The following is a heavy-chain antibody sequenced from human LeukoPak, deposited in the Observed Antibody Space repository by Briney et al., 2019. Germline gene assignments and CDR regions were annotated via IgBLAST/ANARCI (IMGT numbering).Heavy chain of an antibody. CDR3: ARDRLHYDILTGHDY. CDR1: GFTFSRYW. J-gene: IGHJ4*02. Sequence: PGGSLRLSCAASGFTFSRYWMNWVRQAPGKGLEWVATIKGDGSELAYVDSVKGRFTISRDNSKNTLYLQMNSLRAEDTAVYYCARDRLHYDILTGHDYWGQGTLVTVSS. CDR2: IKGDGSEL. V-gene: IGHV3-7*01. D-gene: IGHD3-9*01.